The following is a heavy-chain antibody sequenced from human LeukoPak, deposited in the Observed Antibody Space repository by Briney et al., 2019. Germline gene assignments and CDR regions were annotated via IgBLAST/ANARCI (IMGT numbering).Heavy chain of an antibody. V-gene: IGHV3-74*01. CDR2: INSDGIST. CDR1: GFTFSSYW. CDR3: ARDRIEYTYGTGFDY. D-gene: IGHD3-10*01. Sequence: GGSLRLSCAASGFTFSSYWMHWVRQAPGKGLVWVSRINSDGISTSYADSVKGRFTISRDNARNTLYLQMNSLRAEDTAVYYCARDRIEYTYGTGFDYWGQGTLATVSS. J-gene: IGHJ4*02.